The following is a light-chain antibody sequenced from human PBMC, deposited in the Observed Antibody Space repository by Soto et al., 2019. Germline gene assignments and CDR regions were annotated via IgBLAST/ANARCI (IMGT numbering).Light chain of an antibody. V-gene: IGLV1-40*01. J-gene: IGLJ3*02. Sequence: QSVLTQPPSVSGAPGQRVNISCTGSSSNIGAGYDVHWYQQLPGTAPKLLIYVNNNRPSGVPDRFSASKSGTSASLVITGLQAEDEADYYCQSYDSSLSTSGVFGGGTKLTVL. CDR2: VNN. CDR1: SSNIGAGYD. CDR3: QSYDSSLSTSGV.